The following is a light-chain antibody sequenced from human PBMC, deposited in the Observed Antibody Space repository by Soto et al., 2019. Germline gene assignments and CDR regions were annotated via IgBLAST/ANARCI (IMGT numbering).Light chain of an antibody. J-gene: IGLJ2*01. CDR3: QSYDSSHVV. CDR1: SSNIGAGYD. V-gene: IGLV1-40*01. Sequence: QSVLTQPPSVSGAPGQRVTISCTGSSSNIGAGYDVHWYQQLPGTAPKLLIYGNSDRPSGVPDRFSGSKSGTSASLAITGLQAEDEAAYYCQSYDSSHVVFCGGTQLTAL. CDR2: GNS.